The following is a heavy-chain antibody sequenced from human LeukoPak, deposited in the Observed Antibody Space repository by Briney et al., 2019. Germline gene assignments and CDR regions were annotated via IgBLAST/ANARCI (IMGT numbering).Heavy chain of an antibody. D-gene: IGHD3-10*01. CDR2: MNPSIGHT. V-gene: IGHV1-8*01. J-gene: IGHJ6*02. CDR1: GFSFTSHD. Sequence: GASVKVSCKASGFSFTSHDITWVRQATGQGLECMGWMNPSIGHTGYAQKFQGRVTMTRNTSIATAYMELRGLRSEDTAVYYCARRGRGSRRYSYAKDVWGLGTTVIVSS. CDR3: ARRGRGSRRYSYAKDV.